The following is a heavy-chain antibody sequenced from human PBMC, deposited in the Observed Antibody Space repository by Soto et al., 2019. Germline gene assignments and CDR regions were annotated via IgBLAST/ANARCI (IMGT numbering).Heavy chain of an antibody. Sequence: EVQLVESGGGLVQPGGSLKLSCAASGFTFSGSAMHWVRQASGKGLEWVGRIRSKANSYATAYAASVKGRFTISRDDSKNTAYLQMNSLKTEDTAVYYCTRLHTYACDYWGQGTLLTVSS. CDR3: TRLHTYACDY. J-gene: IGHJ4*02. CDR2: IRSKANSYAT. V-gene: IGHV3-73*01. CDR1: GFTFSGSA. D-gene: IGHD2-2*01.